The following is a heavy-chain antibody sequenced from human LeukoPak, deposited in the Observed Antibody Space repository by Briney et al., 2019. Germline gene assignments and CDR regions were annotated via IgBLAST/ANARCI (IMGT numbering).Heavy chain of an antibody. Sequence: PGGSLRLSCAASGFTFSSYAMSWVRQAPGKGLEWIGSIYYSGSTYYNPSLKSRVTISVDTSKNQFSLKLSSVTAADTAVYYCARVNLGIAARGYWFDPWGQGTLVTVSS. D-gene: IGHD6-6*01. CDR1: GFTFSSYA. CDR3: ARVNLGIAARGYWFDP. CDR2: IYYSGST. V-gene: IGHV4-39*01. J-gene: IGHJ5*02.